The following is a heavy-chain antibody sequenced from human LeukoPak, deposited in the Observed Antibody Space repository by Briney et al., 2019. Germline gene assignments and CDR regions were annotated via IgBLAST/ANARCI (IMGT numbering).Heavy chain of an antibody. CDR1: GFSFSSYN. V-gene: IGHV3-48*02. J-gene: IGHJ4*02. CDR3: ARDRSSGYAGSFDY. Sequence: GGSLRLSCAASGFSFSSYNMNWVRQATGKGLEWVSYISSSSNTIYYADSVKCRFTISRDNAKHSLYLQMSSLRDEDTAVYYCARDRSSGYAGSFDYWGQGTLVTVSS. CDR2: ISSSSNTI. D-gene: IGHD5-12*01.